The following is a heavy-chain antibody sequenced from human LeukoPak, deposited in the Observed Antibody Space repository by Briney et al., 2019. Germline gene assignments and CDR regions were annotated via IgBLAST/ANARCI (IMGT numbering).Heavy chain of an antibody. V-gene: IGHV3-30*18. CDR2: ISYDGSNK. J-gene: IGHJ4*02. CDR3: AKGRGYSYGQFDY. Sequence: PGRSLRLSCAASGFTFSSYGMHWVRQAPGKGLEWVAVISYDGSNKYYADSVKGRFTISRDNSKNTLYLQMNSQRAEDTAVYYCAKGRGYSYGQFDYWGQGTLVTVSS. CDR1: GFTFSSYG. D-gene: IGHD5-18*01.